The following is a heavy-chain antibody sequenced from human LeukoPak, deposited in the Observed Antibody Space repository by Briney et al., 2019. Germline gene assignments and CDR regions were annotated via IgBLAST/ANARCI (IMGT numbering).Heavy chain of an antibody. Sequence: TGGSLRLSCAASGFTLSTYSMSWVRQAPGKGLDWISYISGGSGTIYFADSVKGRFTISRDNARNSLYLQLNSLRAEDTAVYFCARVTVGATEDYFDSWGQGTLVTVSS. V-gene: IGHV3-48*01. CDR3: ARVTVGATEDYFDS. CDR2: ISGGSGTI. D-gene: IGHD1-26*01. J-gene: IGHJ4*02. CDR1: GFTLSTYS.